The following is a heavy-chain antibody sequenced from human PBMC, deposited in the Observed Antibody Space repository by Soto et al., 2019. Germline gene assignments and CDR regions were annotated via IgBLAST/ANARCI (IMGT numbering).Heavy chain of an antibody. V-gene: IGHV3-53*02. J-gene: IGHJ4*02. CDR3: ATYTSLDY. D-gene: IGHD2-2*02. CDR1: GFTVSNNY. CDR2: IYSGGST. Sequence: EVQLVETGGGLIQPGGSLRLSCAASGFTVSNNYMSWVRQAPGKGLEWVSLIYSGGSTFYADSVKGRFTISRDNSKNTLFLQMNSLRAEDTAVYFCATYTSLDYWGQGTLVTVPS.